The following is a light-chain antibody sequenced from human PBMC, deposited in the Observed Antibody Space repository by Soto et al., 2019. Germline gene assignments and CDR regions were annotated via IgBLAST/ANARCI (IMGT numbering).Light chain of an antibody. CDR1: QSISTF. J-gene: IGKJ1*01. Sequence: DSQMTQSHSTLSASAGDTVTITCRASQSISTFLAWYQQKPGKAPKLLIFDASSLKSGVPSRFSGSGSGTEFTLTISSLQPDDFATYYCQQYDSYSWTFGQGTQVDIK. CDR3: QQYDSYSWT. V-gene: IGKV1-5*01. CDR2: DAS.